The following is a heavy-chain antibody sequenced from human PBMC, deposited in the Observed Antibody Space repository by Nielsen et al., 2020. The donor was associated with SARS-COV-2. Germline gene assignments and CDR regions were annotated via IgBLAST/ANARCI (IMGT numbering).Heavy chain of an antibody. V-gene: IGHV3-9*01. CDR1: GFTFDDYA. CDR3: AATAPRDYDSSGYYFDY. Sequence: SLKISCAASGFTFDDYAMHWVRQAPGKGLEWVSGISWNSGSIDYADSVKGRFTISRDNAKNSLYLQMNSLRAEDTAVYYCAATAPRDYDSSGYYFDYWGQGTLVTVSS. D-gene: IGHD3-22*01. CDR2: ISWNSGSI. J-gene: IGHJ4*02.